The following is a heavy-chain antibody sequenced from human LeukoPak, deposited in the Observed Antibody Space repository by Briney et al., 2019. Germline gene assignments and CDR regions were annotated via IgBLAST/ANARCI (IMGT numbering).Heavy chain of an antibody. CDR1: GYTFTSYG. CDR2: ISAYNGNT. V-gene: IGHV1-18*01. D-gene: IGHD3-10*01. J-gene: IGHJ6*02. CDR3: ARDSHMVRGPLAVDYYYYGMDV. Sequence: ASVKVSCKASGYTFTSYGISWVRRAPGQGLEWMGWISAYNGNTNYAQKLQGRVTMTTDTSTSTAYMELRSLRSDDTAVYYCARDSHMVRGPLAVDYYYYGMDVWGQGTTVTVSS.